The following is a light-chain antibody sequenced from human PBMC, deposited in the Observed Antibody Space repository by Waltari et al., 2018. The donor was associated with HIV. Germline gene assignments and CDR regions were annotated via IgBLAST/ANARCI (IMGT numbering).Light chain of an antibody. J-gene: IGKJ1*01. CDR3: QQYNDRLSWT. CDR1: QSISSN. V-gene: IGKV3-15*01. Sequence: EIVMTQSPATLSVSPGQRATVSYWASQSISSNLAWYQQRPGQAPRLLVYDASTRVAGIPARFSASGFATEFTLTISSLQSEDFAVYYCQQYNDRLSWTFGQGTKVEMK. CDR2: DAS.